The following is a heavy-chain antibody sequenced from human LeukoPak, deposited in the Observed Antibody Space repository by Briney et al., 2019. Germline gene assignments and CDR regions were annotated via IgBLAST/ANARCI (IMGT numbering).Heavy chain of an antibody. V-gene: IGHV3-23*01. J-gene: IGHJ4*02. CDR1: GFTFSSYA. D-gene: IGHD5-18*01. Sequence: PGGSLRLSCAASGFTFSSYAMSWVRQAPGKGLEWVSAISNGGGSTYYADSVKGRFTISRDNSKNTLYLQMNSLRAEDTAVYHCAKDRRGYSHGYLFDYWGQGTLVTVSS. CDR3: AKDRRGYSHGYLFDY. CDR2: ISNGGGST.